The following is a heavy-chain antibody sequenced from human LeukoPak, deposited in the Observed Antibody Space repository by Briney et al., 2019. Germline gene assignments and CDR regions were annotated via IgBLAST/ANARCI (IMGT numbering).Heavy chain of an antibody. CDR1: GFTFTSYG. CDR2: ISAYNGNT. Sequence: PGGSLRLSCAASGFTFTSYGISWVRQAPGQGLEWMGWISAYNGNTNYAQKLQGRVTMTTDTSTSTAYMELRSLRSDDTAVYYCARVAAAAGRDAFDIWGQGTMVTVSS. D-gene: IGHD6-13*01. CDR3: ARVAAAAGRDAFDI. V-gene: IGHV1-18*01. J-gene: IGHJ3*02.